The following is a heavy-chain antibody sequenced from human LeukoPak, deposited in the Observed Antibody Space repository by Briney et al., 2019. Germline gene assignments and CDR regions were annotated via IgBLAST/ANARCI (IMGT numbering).Heavy chain of an antibody. CDR2: INPNSGGT. Sequence: ASVKVSCKASGYTFTGYYMHWVRQAPGQGLEWMGWINPNSGGTNYAQKFQGWVTMTRDTSISTAYMELSRLRSDDTAVYYCARGCAQRIAAAGGCGDYYYGMDVWGQGTTVTVSS. CDR1: GYTFTGYY. CDR3: ARGCAQRIAAAGGCGDYYYGMDV. D-gene: IGHD6-13*01. J-gene: IGHJ6*02. V-gene: IGHV1-2*04.